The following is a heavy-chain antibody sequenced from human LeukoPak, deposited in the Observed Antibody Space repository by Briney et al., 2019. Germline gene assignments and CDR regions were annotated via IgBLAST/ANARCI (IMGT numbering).Heavy chain of an antibody. CDR1: GGSISTYY. Sequence: PSETLSLTCSVSGGSISTYYWSWIRQTPGKGPEWIGYVYDSGTTNYNPSLKGRVTISSDTFKNQFSLNLRSVNAADTAIYYCARHGGSLGYFDYWGQGTLVTVSS. D-gene: IGHD1-26*01. CDR3: ARHGGSLGYFDY. CDR2: VYDSGTT. V-gene: IGHV4-59*08. J-gene: IGHJ4*02.